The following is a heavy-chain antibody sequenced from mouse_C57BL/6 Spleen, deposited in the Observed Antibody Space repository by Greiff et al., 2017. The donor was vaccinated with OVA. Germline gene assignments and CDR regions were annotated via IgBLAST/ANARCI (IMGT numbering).Heavy chain of an antibody. J-gene: IGHJ4*01. CDR1: GYTFTSYW. V-gene: IGHV1-55*01. Sequence: QVQLQQPGAELVKPGASVKMSCKASGYTFTSYWITWVKQRPGQGLEWVGDIYPGSGSTNYNEKFKSKATLTVDTSSSTAYMQLSSLTSEDSAVYYCARKDGGYYAMDYWGQGTSVTVSS. D-gene: IGHD1-1*02. CDR3: ARKDGGYYAMDY. CDR2: IYPGSGST.